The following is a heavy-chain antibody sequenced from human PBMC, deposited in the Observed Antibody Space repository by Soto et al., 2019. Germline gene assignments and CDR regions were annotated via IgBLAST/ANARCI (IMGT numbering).Heavy chain of an antibody. CDR2: ISGSGGST. Sequence: PGGSLRLSCAASGFTFSSYAMSWVRQAPGKGLEWVSAISGSGGSTYYADSVKGRFTISRDNSKNTLYLQMNSLRAEDTAVYYCALTYYYDSSGYYPVAFDYWGQGTLVTVSS. V-gene: IGHV3-23*01. CDR1: GFTFSSYA. J-gene: IGHJ4*02. D-gene: IGHD3-22*01. CDR3: ALTYYYDSSGYYPVAFDY.